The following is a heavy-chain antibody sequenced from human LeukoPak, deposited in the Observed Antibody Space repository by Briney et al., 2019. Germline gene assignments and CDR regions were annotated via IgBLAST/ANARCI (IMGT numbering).Heavy chain of an antibody. D-gene: IGHD6-19*01. CDR2: IKQDGSEK. V-gene: IGHV3-7*01. Sequence: GGSLRLSCAASGFTFSSYWMSWVRQAPGKGLEWVANIKQDGSEKYYVDSVKGRFTISRDNAKNSLYLQMNSLRAEDTAVYYCARVGYSSGWYRGDAFDIWGQGTMVTVSS. CDR1: GFTFSSYW. CDR3: ARVGYSSGWYRGDAFDI. J-gene: IGHJ3*02.